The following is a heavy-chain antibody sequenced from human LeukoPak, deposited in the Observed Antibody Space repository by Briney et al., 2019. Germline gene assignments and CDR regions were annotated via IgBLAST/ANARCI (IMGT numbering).Heavy chain of an antibody. CDR3: AKRHGISGTTTRAADY. D-gene: IGHD1-7*01. Sequence: PGGSLRLSCAASGFTFSTYTMTWVRQVPGKGLEWVSVISGSGATTYYAESAKGRFTISRDNPKNTVYLQMNSLRAEDTAVYYCAKRHGISGTTTRAADYWGQGTLVTVSS. V-gene: IGHV3-23*01. J-gene: IGHJ4*02. CDR1: GFTFSTYT. CDR2: ISGSGATT.